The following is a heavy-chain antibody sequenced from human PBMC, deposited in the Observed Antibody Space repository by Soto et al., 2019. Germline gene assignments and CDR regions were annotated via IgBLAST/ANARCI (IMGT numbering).Heavy chain of an antibody. CDR1: GFTFSDYY. CDR3: AREDRAVRFVKSRGASDY. Sequence: QVQLVESGGGLVKPGGSLRLSCAASGFTFSDYYMSWIRQAPGRGLEWVSYISSSGSTIYYADSVKGRFTISRDNAKNSLYLQMNSLRAEDTAVYYCAREDRAVRFVKSRGASDYWGQGTLVTVSS. D-gene: IGHD6-6*01. J-gene: IGHJ4*02. CDR2: ISSSGSTI. V-gene: IGHV3-11*01.